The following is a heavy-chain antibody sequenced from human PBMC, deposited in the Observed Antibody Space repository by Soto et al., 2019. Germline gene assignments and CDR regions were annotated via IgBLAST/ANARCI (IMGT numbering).Heavy chain of an antibody. CDR3: ARETLRAAAGTPFDY. Sequence: GASVKVSCKASGYTFTSYGISWVRQAPGQGLEWMGWISAYNGNTNYAQKLQGRVTMTTDTSTSTAYMELRSLRSDDTAVYYCARETLRAAAGTPFDYWGQGTLVTVSS. V-gene: IGHV1-18*01. CDR2: ISAYNGNT. J-gene: IGHJ4*02. CDR1: GYTFTSYG. D-gene: IGHD6-13*01.